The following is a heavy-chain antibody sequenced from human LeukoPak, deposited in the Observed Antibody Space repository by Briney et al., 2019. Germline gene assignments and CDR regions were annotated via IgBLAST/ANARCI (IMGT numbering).Heavy chain of an antibody. Sequence: SETLSLTCTVSGVSISSYYWSWIRQPAGKGLEWIGRIYTSGSTNYNPSLKSRVTMSVETSKNQFSLKLSSVTAADTAVYYCARDGLGVAAAGNSRFDYWGQGTLVTVSS. CDR3: ARDGLGVAAAGNSRFDY. CDR1: GVSISSYY. V-gene: IGHV4-4*07. CDR2: IYTSGST. D-gene: IGHD6-13*01. J-gene: IGHJ4*02.